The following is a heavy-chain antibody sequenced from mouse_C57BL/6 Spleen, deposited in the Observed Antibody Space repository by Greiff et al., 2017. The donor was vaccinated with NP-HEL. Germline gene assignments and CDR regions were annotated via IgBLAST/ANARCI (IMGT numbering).Heavy chain of an antibody. Sequence: DVKLQESGPGLVKPSQSLSLTCSVTGYSITSGYYWNWIRQFPGNKLEWMGYISYDGSNNYNPSLKNRISITRDTSKNQFFLKLNSVTTEDTATYYCASRRDDGYPFDYWGQGTTLTVSS. CDR2: ISYDGSN. CDR3: ASRRDDGYPFDY. D-gene: IGHD2-3*01. V-gene: IGHV3-6*01. J-gene: IGHJ2*01. CDR1: GYSITSGYY.